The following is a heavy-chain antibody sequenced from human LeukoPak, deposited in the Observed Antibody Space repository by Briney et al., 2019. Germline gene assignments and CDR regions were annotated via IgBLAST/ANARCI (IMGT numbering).Heavy chain of an antibody. D-gene: IGHD6-13*01. CDR2: IKNDGSEK. J-gene: IGHJ4*02. CDR1: RFTFSIYW. CDR3: ARVGTAEGTLEDY. Sequence: GGSLRLSCAASRFTFSIYWMSWVRQPPGKGLEWVANIKNDGSEKYYVDSVKGRFTISRDNAKNSLHLQMNSLRAEDTAVYYCARVGTAEGTLEDYWGQGTLVTVSS. V-gene: IGHV3-7*01.